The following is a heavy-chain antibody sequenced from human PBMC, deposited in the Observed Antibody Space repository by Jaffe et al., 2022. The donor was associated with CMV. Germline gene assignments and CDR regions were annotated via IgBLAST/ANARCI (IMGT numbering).Heavy chain of an antibody. CDR2: IKTKTDGGTT. CDR1: GFTFSNAW. V-gene: IGHV3-15*01. D-gene: IGHD4-4*01. J-gene: IGHJ6*02. CDR3: TTGLFMTTISTYAVGV. Sequence: EVQLVESGGGLVKPGGSLRLSCAASGFTFSNAWMSWVRQAPGKGLEWVGRIKTKTDGGTTDYATPVKGRFTISRDDSKTTLYLQMNSLKTEDTAVYYCTTGLFMTTISTYAVGVWGQGTTVTVSS.